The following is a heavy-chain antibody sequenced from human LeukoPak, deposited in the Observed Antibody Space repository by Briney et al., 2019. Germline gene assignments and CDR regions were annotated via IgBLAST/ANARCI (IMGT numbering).Heavy chain of an antibody. Sequence: PSETLSLTCTVSGASITTHYWSWIRQSPGEGLEWIGCADYTGSTKYNPSLKSRVTMSLDTSNNQFSLQLDSVTAADTAVYFCAGGYSSDWYFNCWGQGTLVTVSS. V-gene: IGHV4-59*11. J-gene: IGHJ4*02. D-gene: IGHD6-19*01. CDR2: ADYTGST. CDR1: GASITTHY. CDR3: AGGYSSDWYFNC.